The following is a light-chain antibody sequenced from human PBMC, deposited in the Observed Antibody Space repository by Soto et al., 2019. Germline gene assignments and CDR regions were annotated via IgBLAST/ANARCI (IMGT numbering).Light chain of an antibody. CDR1: HSLQHSNGYNY. Sequence: DIVMTQSPLSLPVTPGGPASISWRSIHSLQHSNGYNYLDWYFQKPGQSPQLLIHLASNRASGVPVKFSGSGSGTDFTLNISSVEAEDVGLYYCMQGVQMPPITLGQGTRLEIK. CDR3: MQGVQMPPIT. V-gene: IGKV2-28*01. J-gene: IGKJ5*01. CDR2: LAS.